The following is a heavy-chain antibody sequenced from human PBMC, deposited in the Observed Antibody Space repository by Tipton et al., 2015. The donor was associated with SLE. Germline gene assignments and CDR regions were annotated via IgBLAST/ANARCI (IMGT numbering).Heavy chain of an antibody. CDR2: IYYSGST. D-gene: IGHD5-18*01. J-gene: IGHJ4*02. V-gene: IGHV4-59*01. Sequence: TLSLTCTVSGGSISSYYWSWIRQPPGKGLEWIGYIYYSGSTNYNPSLKSRVTISVDTSKNQFSLKLSSVTAADTAVYYCASQRGYSYGVDYWGQGTLVTVSS. CDR3: ASQRGYSYGVDY. CDR1: GGSISSYY.